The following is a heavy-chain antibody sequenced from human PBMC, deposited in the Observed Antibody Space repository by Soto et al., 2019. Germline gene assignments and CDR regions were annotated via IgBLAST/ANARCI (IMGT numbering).Heavy chain of an antibody. Sequence: PEGTMRLSCSASGFTFSSYGMHWVRQAPGKGLEWVAVIWYDGSNKYYADYVKGRFTISRDNPKNTVYLQMNSLRAEDTAVYDCGRDPEGSSSSCNFYGVDAWGQGATVTLAS. CDR1: GFTFSSYG. D-gene: IGHD2-2*01. V-gene: IGHV3-33*01. CDR2: IWYDGSNK. J-gene: IGHJ6*01. CDR3: GRDPEGSSSSCNFYGVDA.